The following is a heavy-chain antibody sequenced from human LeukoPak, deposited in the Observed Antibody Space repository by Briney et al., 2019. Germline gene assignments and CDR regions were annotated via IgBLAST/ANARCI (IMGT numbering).Heavy chain of an antibody. J-gene: IGHJ4*02. V-gene: IGHV1-69*05. D-gene: IGHD6-13*01. CDR1: GGTFSSYA. CDR3: ARVGSSSWIFDY. CDR2: IIPIFGTA. Sequence: SVKVSCKASGGTFSSYAISWVRQAPGQGLEWMGGIIPIFGTANYAQKFQGRVTITTDESASTAYMELSSLRSEDTAVYYCARVGSSSWIFDYWGQGTLVTVSS.